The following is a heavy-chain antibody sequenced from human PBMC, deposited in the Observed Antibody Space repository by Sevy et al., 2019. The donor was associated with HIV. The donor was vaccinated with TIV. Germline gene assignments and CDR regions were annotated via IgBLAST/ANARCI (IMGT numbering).Heavy chain of an antibody. CDR1: GFTFSSYG. CDR3: ARDLAVVVGAATHPDAFDI. J-gene: IGHJ3*02. Sequence: GGSLRLSCAASGFTFSSYGMHWVRQAPGKGLEWVAVIWYDGSNKYYADSVKGRFTISRDNSKNTLYLQMNSLRAEDTAVYYCARDLAVVVGAATHPDAFDIWGQGTMVTVSS. V-gene: IGHV3-33*01. CDR2: IWYDGSNK. D-gene: IGHD2-15*01.